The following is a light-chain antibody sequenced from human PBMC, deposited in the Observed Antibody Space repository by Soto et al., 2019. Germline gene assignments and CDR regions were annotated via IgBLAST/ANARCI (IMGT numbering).Light chain of an antibody. CDR1: QSVSSY. Sequence: EIVLTQSPATLSLSPGERATLSCRASQSVSSYLAWYQQKPGQAPRLLIYDASNRATGIPARFSGSGSGTDFTLTISSLEPEDFAVYYCQQRSTWPLSLTFGGGTKVEI. V-gene: IGKV3-11*01. CDR2: DAS. J-gene: IGKJ4*01. CDR3: QQRSTWPLSLT.